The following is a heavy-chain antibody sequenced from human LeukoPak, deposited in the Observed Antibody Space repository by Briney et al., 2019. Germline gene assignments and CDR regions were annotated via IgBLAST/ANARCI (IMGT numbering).Heavy chain of an antibody. CDR2: IYYSGST. J-gene: IGHJ4*02. Sequence: SETLSLTCTVSGGSISSGGYYWSWLRQHPGTGLEWIGYIYYSGSTNYNPSLKSRVTISVDTSKNQFSLKLSSVTAADTAVYYCARGPDSSGYYDPFDYWGRGTLVTVSS. D-gene: IGHD3-22*01. V-gene: IGHV4-61*08. CDR3: ARGPDSSGYYDPFDY. CDR1: GGSISSGGYY.